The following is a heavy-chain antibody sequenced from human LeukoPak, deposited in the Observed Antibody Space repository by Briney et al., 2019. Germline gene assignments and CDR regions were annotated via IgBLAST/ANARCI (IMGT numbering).Heavy chain of an antibody. CDR1: GFNLSNYA. J-gene: IGHJ1*01. V-gene: IGHV3-23*01. CDR3: ARAQDYCSGSTCYGYFQY. CDR2: ISGSAGHT. Sequence: GGSLRLSCAASGFNLSNYAMSWVRQAPGRGLECVSDISGSAGHTSYAESVKGRFTVARDNSKNTLYLQMNSLKAEDTAIYYCARAQDYCSGSTCYGYFQYWGQGTLVTVSS. D-gene: IGHD2-15*01.